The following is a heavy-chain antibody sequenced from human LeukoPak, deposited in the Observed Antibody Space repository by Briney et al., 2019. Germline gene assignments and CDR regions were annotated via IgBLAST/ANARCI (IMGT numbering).Heavy chain of an antibody. D-gene: IGHD1-26*01. CDR3: ARAIHLVGAFDI. CDR1: GFTFSSYW. CDR2: MNSEGTST. Sequence: GGSLRLSCAASGFTFSSYWMHWVRQAPGRGLVCASRMNSEGTSTSYADSVKGRFTISRDNAKNTLYLQMNSLRAEDTAVYYCARAIHLVGAFDIWGQGTVVTVSS. V-gene: IGHV3-74*01. J-gene: IGHJ3*02.